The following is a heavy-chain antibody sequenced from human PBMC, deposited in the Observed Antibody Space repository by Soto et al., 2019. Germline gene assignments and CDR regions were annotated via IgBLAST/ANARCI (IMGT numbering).Heavy chain of an antibody. CDR3: ARAYSSGWYAPHCYYGMDV. Sequence: SMTLCLTWTVAGGSVSGGGYCWSWNRKPPGKGLEWIGYIYYSGSTNYNPSLKSRVTISVDTSKNQFSLKLSSVTAADTAVYYCARAYSSGWYAPHCYYGMDVWGQGTTVTVSS. CDR2: IYYSGST. V-gene: IGHV4-61*08. CDR1: GGSVSGGGYC. D-gene: IGHD6-19*01. J-gene: IGHJ6*02.